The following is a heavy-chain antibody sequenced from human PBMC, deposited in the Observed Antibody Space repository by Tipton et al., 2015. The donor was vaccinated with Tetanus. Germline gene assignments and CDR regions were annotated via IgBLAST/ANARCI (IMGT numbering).Heavy chain of an antibody. Sequence: TLSLTCTVSGGSISSGDYYWSWIRQPPGKGLEWIGYIYYSGSTNYNPSLKSRVTISVDTSKNQFSLKLSSVTAADTAVYYCARSGGNSVPYYFDYWGQGTLVTVSS. CDR1: GGSISSGDYY. V-gene: IGHV4-61*08. CDR3: ARSGGNSVPYYFDY. J-gene: IGHJ4*02. D-gene: IGHD4-23*01. CDR2: IYYSGST.